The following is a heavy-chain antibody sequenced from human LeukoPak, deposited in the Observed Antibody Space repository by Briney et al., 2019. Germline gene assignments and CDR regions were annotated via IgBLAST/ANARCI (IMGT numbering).Heavy chain of an antibody. J-gene: IGHJ4*02. D-gene: IGHD6-19*01. V-gene: IGHV1-69*13. CDR3: ARDQGFRIAVAGAGLDY. CDR1: GYTLISAD. Sequence: GASVKVSCKASGYTLISADISWVRQAPGQGLEWMGGIIPIFGTANYAQKFQGRVTITADESTSTAYMELSSLRSEDTAVYYCARDQGFRIAVAGAGLDYWGQGTLVTVSS. CDR2: IIPIFGTA.